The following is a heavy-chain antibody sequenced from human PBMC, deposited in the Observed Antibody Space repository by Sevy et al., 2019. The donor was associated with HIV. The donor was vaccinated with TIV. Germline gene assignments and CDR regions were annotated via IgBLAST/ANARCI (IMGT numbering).Heavy chain of an antibody. J-gene: IGHJ6*02. V-gene: IGHV3-30*04. CDR3: ARDLPMWGGNSGSNYYCYGMDV. D-gene: IGHD2-21*02. CDR1: GFTFSSYA. Sequence: GGSLRLSCAASGFTFSSYAMHWVRQAPGKGLEWVAVISYDGSNKYYADSVKGRFTISRDNSKNTLYLQMNSLRAEDTAVYYCARDLPMWGGNSGSNYYCYGMDVWGQGTTVTVSS. CDR2: ISYDGSNK.